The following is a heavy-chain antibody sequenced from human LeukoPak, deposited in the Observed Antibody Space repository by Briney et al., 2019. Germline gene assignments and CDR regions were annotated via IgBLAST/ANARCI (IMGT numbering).Heavy chain of an antibody. CDR1: GFTFSSYS. Sequence: GGSLRLSYAASGFTFSSYSIKWVRPAPPKGLEGVSSISSSSSYIYYAASVTGRFTISRDNAKNSLYLQMNSLRAEDTAVYYCACLFLTSKQWAFDIWGQGTMVTVSS. CDR2: ISSSSSYI. D-gene: IGHD6-19*01. J-gene: IGHJ3*02. V-gene: IGHV3-21*01. CDR3: ACLFLTSKQWAFDI.